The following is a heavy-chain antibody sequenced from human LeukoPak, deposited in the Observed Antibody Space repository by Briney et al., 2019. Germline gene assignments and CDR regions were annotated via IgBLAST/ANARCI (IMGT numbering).Heavy chain of an antibody. J-gene: IGHJ3*01. V-gene: IGHV3-74*01. Sequence: PGGSLRLSCAASGFTFSSSWMHWVRQVPGKGLVWVSYINSDGGSINYADSVKGRFTISRDNAKNTLYLQINSLRAEDTALYLCARAIAAGAFDSLGQGTMVTVSS. CDR3: ARAIAAGAFDS. D-gene: IGHD6-13*01. CDR2: INSDGGSI. CDR1: GFTFSSSW.